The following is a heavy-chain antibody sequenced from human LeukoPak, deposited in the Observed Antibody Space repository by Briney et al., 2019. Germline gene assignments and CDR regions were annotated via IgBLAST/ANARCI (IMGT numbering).Heavy chain of an antibody. V-gene: IGHV3-9*01. CDR2: ISWNSGSI. D-gene: IGHD5-12*01. J-gene: IGHJ6*02. CDR3: AGDGTDSGYDFLPMDV. Sequence: GGSLRLSCAASGFTFDDYAMYWVRQAPGKGLEWVSGISWNSGSIGYADSVKGRFTISRDNAKNSLYLQMNSLRAEDTAVYYCAGDGTDSGYDFLPMDVWGQGTTVTVSS. CDR1: GFTFDDYA.